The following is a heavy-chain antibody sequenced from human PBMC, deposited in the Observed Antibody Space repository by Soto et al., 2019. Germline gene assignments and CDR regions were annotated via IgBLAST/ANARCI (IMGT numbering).Heavy chain of an antibody. J-gene: IGHJ6*03. V-gene: IGHV4-59*01. CDR2: IYYSGST. CDR3: ARDAGLDYSFWSGYYTGYYYYVDV. D-gene: IGHD3-3*01. Sequence: SETLSPTSTVSGGSISSYYWSWIRQPPGKGLEGIGNIYYSGSTNYNPSLKSRVTISVDTSKNQFSLKLSSVTAADTAVYYCARDAGLDYSFWSGYYTGYYYYVDVWGKGTTVTVSS. CDR1: GGSISSYY.